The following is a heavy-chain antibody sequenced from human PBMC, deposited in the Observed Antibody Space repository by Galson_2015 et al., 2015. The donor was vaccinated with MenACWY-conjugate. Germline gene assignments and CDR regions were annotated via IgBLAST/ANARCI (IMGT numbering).Heavy chain of an antibody. J-gene: IGHJ4*02. D-gene: IGHD2-15*01. CDR3: TRFAGHCGRNACYLVDY. V-gene: IGHV3-21*01. CDR2: ITSSRGYM. CDR1: GFTFRSYS. Sequence: SLRLSCAASGFTFRSYSINWVRQAPGKGLEWDSSITSSRGYMYYADAVKCRFTITKDNAKNSLYQQMHSMSVEHTDVYYCTRFAGHCGRNACYLVDYWGQGTLVTVSS.